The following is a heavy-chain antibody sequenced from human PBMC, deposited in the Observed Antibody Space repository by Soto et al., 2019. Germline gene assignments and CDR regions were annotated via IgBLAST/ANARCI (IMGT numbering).Heavy chain of an antibody. CDR3: TRDLNYCSGGSCYFHYFDY. CDR2: TRSKAYGGTT. V-gene: IGHV3-49*03. CDR1: GFTFGDYA. D-gene: IGHD2-15*01. Sequence: GGSLRLSCTASGFTFGDYAMSWFRQAPGKGLEWVGFTRSKAYGGTTEYAASVKGRFTISRDDSKSIAYLQMNSLKTEDTAVYYCTRDLNYCSGGSCYFHYFDYWGQGTLVTVSS. J-gene: IGHJ4*02.